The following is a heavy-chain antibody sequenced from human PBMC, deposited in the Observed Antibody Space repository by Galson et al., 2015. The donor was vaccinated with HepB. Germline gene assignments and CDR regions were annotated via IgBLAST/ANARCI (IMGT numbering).Heavy chain of an antibody. D-gene: IGHD2-21*01. CDR3: AKDSPILTY. Sequence: SLRLSCAASGLTFSSYAMSWVRQAPGKGLEWVSAIDDGGGATYYADSVKGRFTISRDNSKNTLYLLMNSLRAEDTALYYCAKDSPILTYWGQGTLVTVSS. CDR1: GLTFSSYA. J-gene: IGHJ4*02. CDR2: IDDGGGAT. V-gene: IGHV3-23*01.